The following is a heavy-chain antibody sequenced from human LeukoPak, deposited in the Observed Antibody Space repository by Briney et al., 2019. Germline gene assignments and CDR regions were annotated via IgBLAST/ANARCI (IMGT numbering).Heavy chain of an antibody. CDR3: VSFYETY. CDR1: GNYW. V-gene: IGHV3-74*01. D-gene: IGHD2-2*01. Sequence: GGSLRLSCAASGNYWMHWVRQAPGKGLVWVSHINGDGSWTTYADSVKGRFTISEDNAKNTVYLQMNNLRAEDTAVYYCVSFYETYWGRGTLVTVSS. CDR2: INGDGSWT. J-gene: IGHJ4*02.